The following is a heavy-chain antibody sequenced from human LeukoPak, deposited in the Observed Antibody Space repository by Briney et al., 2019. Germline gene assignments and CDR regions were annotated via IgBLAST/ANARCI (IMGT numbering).Heavy chain of an antibody. Sequence: SVKVSCKASGATFTIYTVSWLRQAPGQGLEWMGGVIPSFDSVRSAQKFQGRLTIAADESTGTAYMELSNLRPDDTAVYYCARDTISAAGFYFDYWGQGTLVTVSS. CDR2: VIPSFDSV. CDR3: ARDTISAAGFYFDY. V-gene: IGHV1-69*13. CDR1: GATFTIYT. J-gene: IGHJ4*02. D-gene: IGHD6-13*01.